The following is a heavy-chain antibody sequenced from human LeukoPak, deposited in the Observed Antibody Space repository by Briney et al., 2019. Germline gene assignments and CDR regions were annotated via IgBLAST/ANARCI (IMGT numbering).Heavy chain of an antibody. V-gene: IGHV3-23*01. Sequence: PGGSLRLSRAASGFTFSSYAMSWVRQAPGKGLEWVSAISGSGGSTYYADPVKGRFTISRDNSKSTLYLQMNSLRAEDTAVYYCAKIPRNEYSSSWYYYYYYYMDVWGKGTTVTVSS. CDR2: ISGSGGST. J-gene: IGHJ6*03. CDR1: GFTFSSYA. CDR3: AKIPRNEYSSSWYYYYYYYMDV. D-gene: IGHD6-13*01.